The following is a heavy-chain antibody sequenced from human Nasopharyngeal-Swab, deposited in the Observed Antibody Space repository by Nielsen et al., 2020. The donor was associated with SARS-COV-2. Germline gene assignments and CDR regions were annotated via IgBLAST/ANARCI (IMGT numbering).Heavy chain of an antibody. Sequence: VRQAPGKGLEWVSIIYSGGNTYYADSVKGRFTISRDNSKNTLFLQMNGPRAEDTAVYYCARDSNGSGRYYWGQGTLVTV. J-gene: IGHJ4*02. CDR3: ARDSNGSGRYY. D-gene: IGHD3-10*01. V-gene: IGHV3-66*01. CDR2: IYSGGNT.